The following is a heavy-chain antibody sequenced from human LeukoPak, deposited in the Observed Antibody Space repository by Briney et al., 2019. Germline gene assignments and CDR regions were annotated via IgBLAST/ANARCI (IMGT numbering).Heavy chain of an antibody. V-gene: IGHV4-4*07. CDR2: IYTSGST. CDR1: GGSINNYY. D-gene: IGHD6-13*01. CDR3: ARVSMIEAAAGFDY. Sequence: SETLSLTCTVSGGSINNYYWSWIRQPAGKGLEWIGRIYTSGSTNYNPSLKSRVTMSVDTSKNQFSLKLSSVTAADTAVYYCARVSMIEAAAGFDYWGQGTLVTVSS. J-gene: IGHJ4*02.